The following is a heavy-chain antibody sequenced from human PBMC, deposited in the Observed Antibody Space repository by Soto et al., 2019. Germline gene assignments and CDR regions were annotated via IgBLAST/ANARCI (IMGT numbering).Heavy chain of an antibody. CDR1: GFTFSSYA. CDR3: AKDPVDIVATIGS. CDR2: ISGSGGST. Sequence: PGGSLRLSRAASGFTFSSYAMSWVRQAPGKGLEWVSAISGSGGSTYYADSVKGRFTISRDNSKNTLYLQMNSLRAEDTAVYYCAKDPVDIVATIGSWGQGTLVTVSS. V-gene: IGHV3-23*01. J-gene: IGHJ5*02. D-gene: IGHD5-12*01.